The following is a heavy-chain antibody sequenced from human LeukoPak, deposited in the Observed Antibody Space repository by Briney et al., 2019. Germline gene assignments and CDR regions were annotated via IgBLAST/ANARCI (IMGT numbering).Heavy chain of an antibody. CDR1: GGSFSGYY. CDR3: ARGNTIFHY. Sequence: PSETLSLTCAVYGGSFSGYYWSWIRQPPGKGLEWIGEINHSGSTYYNPSLKSRVTISVDTSKNQFSLKLSSVTAADTAVYYCARGNTIFHYWGQGTLVTVSS. CDR2: INHSGST. V-gene: IGHV4-34*01. D-gene: IGHD3-3*01. J-gene: IGHJ4*02.